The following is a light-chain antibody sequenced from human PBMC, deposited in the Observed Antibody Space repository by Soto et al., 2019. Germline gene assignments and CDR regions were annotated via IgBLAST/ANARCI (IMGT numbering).Light chain of an antibody. J-gene: IGLJ1*01. Sequence: QSVLTQPPSASGTPGQRVTISCSGSTSNIGINYVHWYQHLPGTAPKLLIYRNDQRPSGVPDRFSGSKSGASASLAISVLRSEDEADYYCAAWDDSLTGYVFGTGTKLTVL. CDR1: TSNIGINY. V-gene: IGLV1-47*01. CDR2: RND. CDR3: AAWDDSLTGYV.